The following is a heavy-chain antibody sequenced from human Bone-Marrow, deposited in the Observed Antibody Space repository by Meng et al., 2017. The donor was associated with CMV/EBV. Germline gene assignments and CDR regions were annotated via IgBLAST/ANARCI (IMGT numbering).Heavy chain of an antibody. V-gene: IGHV3-20*04. Sequence: GGSLRLSCAASGFTFSSYWMHWVRQAPGKGLVWVSGINWNGGSTGYADSVKGRFTISRDNAKNSLYLQMNSLRAEDTALYYCARDLISMEWAFDYWGQGTLVAVSS. J-gene: IGHJ4*02. CDR3: ARDLISMEWAFDY. CDR1: GFTFSSYW. D-gene: IGHD3-3*01. CDR2: INWNGGST.